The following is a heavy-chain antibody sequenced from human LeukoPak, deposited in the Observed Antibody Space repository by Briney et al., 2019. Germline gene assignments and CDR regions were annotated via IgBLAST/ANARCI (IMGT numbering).Heavy chain of an antibody. CDR1: GGTFSSYA. J-gene: IGHJ4*02. V-gene: IGHV1-69*13. CDR2: IIPIFSTA. CDR3: ARGGSYYDRSEY. D-gene: IGHD1-26*01. Sequence: SVKVSCKASGGTFSSYAISWVRQAPGQGHEWMGGIIPIFSTAKYAQKFQDRVTITADESTSTAYMELSSLKSEDTAVYYCARGGSYYDRSEYWGQGTLVTVSS.